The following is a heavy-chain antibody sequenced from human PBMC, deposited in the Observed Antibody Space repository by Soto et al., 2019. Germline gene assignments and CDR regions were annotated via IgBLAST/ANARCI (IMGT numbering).Heavy chain of an antibody. J-gene: IGHJ6*02. Sequence: QVQLVESGGGVVQPGRSLRLSCAASGFTFSSYGMHWVRQAPGKGLEWVAVISYDGSNKYYADSVKGRFTISRDNSKNTLYLKMNSLRAEDTAVYYCAKEGWYYGSGSYSVGENYYGMDVWGQGTTVTVSS. CDR2: ISYDGSNK. D-gene: IGHD3-10*01. V-gene: IGHV3-30*18. CDR1: GFTFSSYG. CDR3: AKEGWYYGSGSYSVGENYYGMDV.